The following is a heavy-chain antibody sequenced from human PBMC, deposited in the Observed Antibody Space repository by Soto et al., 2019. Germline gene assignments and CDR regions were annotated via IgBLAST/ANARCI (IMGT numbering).Heavy chain of an antibody. CDR2: IYWDDDK. J-gene: IGHJ3*02. D-gene: IGHD4-17*01. CDR1: GFSLTTSGVG. V-gene: IGHV2-5*02. CDR3: ARPMSNYGVQGGVFDI. Sequence: PTLVNPTQTLTLTCTFSGFSLTTSGVGVGWIRQPPGKALEWLALIYWDDDKRYSPSLKNRLTITKDTSKNQVVLTMTNMDPVDTGTFYCARPMSNYGVQGGVFDIWGQGKMVTVSS.